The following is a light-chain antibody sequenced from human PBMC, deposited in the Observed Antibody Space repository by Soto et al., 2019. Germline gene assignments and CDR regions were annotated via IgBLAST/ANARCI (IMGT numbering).Light chain of an antibody. CDR2: GAS. J-gene: IGKJ1*01. CDR3: HQRGSWPRGT. CDR1: QSVSGSY. V-gene: IGKV3-20*01. Sequence: EIVLTQSPGTLSLSPGERATLSCRASQSVSGSYLAWYQQKPGQAPRLLIYGASSRATGIPDRFSGSGSGTDFTLTISRLEPEDFAVYYCHQRGSWPRGTFGQGTKVDIK.